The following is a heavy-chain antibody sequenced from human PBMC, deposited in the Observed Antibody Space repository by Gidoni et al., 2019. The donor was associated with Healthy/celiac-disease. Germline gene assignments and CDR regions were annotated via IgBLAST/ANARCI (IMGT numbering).Heavy chain of an antibody. J-gene: IGHJ6*02. Sequence: EVQLLESGGGLVQPGGSLRLSCAASGFTFSSYAMSWVRQAPGKGLEWVSAISGSGGSTYYADSVKGRFTISRDNSKNTLYLQMNSLRAEDTAVYYCAKEGVPCSSSSCYYYGMDVWGQGTTVTVSS. CDR3: AKEGVPCSSSSCYYYGMDV. V-gene: IGHV3-23*01. CDR2: ISGSGGST. CDR1: GFTFSSYA. D-gene: IGHD6-6*01.